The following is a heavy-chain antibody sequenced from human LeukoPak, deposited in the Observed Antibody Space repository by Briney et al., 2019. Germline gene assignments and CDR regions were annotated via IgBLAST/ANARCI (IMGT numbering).Heavy chain of an antibody. CDR2: ISSSSSYI. V-gene: IGHV3-21*01. D-gene: IGHD3-3*01. CDR1: GVTFRNSW. Sequence: GGSLRLSCAASGVTFRNSWLHWVRQAPGKGLEWVSSISSSSSYIYYADSVKGRFTISRDNAKNSLYLQMNSLRAEDTAVYYCARGVRFLEWLLDYWGQGTLVTVSS. J-gene: IGHJ4*02. CDR3: ARGVRFLEWLLDY.